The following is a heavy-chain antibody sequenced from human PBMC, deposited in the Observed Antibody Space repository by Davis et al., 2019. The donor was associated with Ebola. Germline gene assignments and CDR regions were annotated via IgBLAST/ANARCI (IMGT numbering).Heavy chain of an antibody. Sequence: AASVKVSCKSSGDTFNFYAVNWLRQAPGQGLEWMGRVIPISDVTHYAQNFLGRVTMTADKSTNTAYMELNSLIYEDTAVYYCATEAPEYYDTTGLALFHWGQGTLLTVSS. J-gene: IGHJ4*02. CDR3: ATEAPEYYDTTGLALFH. D-gene: IGHD3-16*01. CDR1: GDTFNFYA. CDR2: VIPISDVT. V-gene: IGHV1-69*04.